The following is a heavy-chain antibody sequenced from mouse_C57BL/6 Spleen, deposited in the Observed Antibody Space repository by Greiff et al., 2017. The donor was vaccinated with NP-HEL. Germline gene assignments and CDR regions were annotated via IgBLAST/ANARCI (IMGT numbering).Heavy chain of an antibody. CDR2: IYPGSGST. CDR3: ARGRNYGDWFAY. V-gene: IGHV1-55*01. D-gene: IGHD1-1*01. J-gene: IGHJ3*01. CDR1: GYTFTSYW. Sequence: VQLQQPGAELVKPGASVKMSCKASGYTFTSYWITWVKQRPGQGLEWIGDIYPGSGSTNYHEKFKSKATLTVDTSSSTAYMQLSSLTSEDSAVYYCARGRNYGDWFAYWGQGTLVTVSA.